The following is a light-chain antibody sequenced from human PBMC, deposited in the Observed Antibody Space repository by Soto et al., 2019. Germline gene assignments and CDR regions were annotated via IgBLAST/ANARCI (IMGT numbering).Light chain of an antibody. V-gene: IGKV1-5*03. CDR3: QHYNSYSEA. CDR2: KAS. CDR1: QGINSW. Sequence: IQLTQSPSSLSASVFDRVTMXRRASQGINSWLAWYQQKPGKAPKLLIYKASTLKSGVPSRFSGSGSGTEFTLTISSLQPDDFATYYCQHYNSYSEAFGQGTKVDIK. J-gene: IGKJ1*01.